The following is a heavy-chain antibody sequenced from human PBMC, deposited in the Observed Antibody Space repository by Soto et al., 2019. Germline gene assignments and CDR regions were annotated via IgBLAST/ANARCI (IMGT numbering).Heavy chain of an antibody. Sequence: SETLSLTCTVSGGSISSYYWSWIRQPPGKGLEWIGYIYYSGSTYYNPSLKSRVTISVDTSKNQFSLKLSSVTAADTAVYYCACIFSGGYGYGFYYYGMDVWGQGTTVTVSS. CDR2: IYYSGST. D-gene: IGHD5-18*01. CDR1: GGSISSYY. V-gene: IGHV4-59*04. J-gene: IGHJ6*02. CDR3: ACIFSGGYGYGFYYYGMDV.